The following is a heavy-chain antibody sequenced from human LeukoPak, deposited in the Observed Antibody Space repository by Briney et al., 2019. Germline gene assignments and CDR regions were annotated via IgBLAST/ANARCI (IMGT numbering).Heavy chain of an antibody. J-gene: IGHJ4*02. Sequence: GGSLRLSCAASGFTFSSYGMHWVRQAPGKGLEWVAFIRYDGNNKYHEDSVKGRFTISRDNSKNSLYLQMNSLRAEDTAVYYCARDLMGIAYRGAFYYWGQGTLVTVSS. CDR1: GFTFSSYG. V-gene: IGHV3-30*02. D-gene: IGHD6-13*01. CDR3: ARDLMGIAYRGAFYY. CDR2: IRYDGNNK.